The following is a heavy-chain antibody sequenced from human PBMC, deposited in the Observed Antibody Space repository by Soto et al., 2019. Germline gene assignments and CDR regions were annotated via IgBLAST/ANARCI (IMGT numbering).Heavy chain of an antibody. V-gene: IGHV3-23*01. J-gene: IGHJ4*02. CDR3: AKGPAAADLLSY. CDR1: GFTFSSYA. CDR2: ISGSGGST. D-gene: IGHD6-13*01. Sequence: EVQLLESGGGLVQPGGSLRLSCAASGFTFSSYAMSWVRQAPGKGLEWASAISGSGGSTYYADSVKGRFTISRDNSKNTLYLQMNSLRAEDTAVYYCAKGPAAADLLSYWGQGTLVTVSS.